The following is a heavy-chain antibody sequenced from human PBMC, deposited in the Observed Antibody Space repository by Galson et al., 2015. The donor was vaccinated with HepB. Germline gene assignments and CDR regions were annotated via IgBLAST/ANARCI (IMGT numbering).Heavy chain of an antibody. D-gene: IGHD3-10*01. Sequence: SLRLSCAASGFTFSNAWMNWVRQAPGKGLEWVGRIKSKTDGGTTDYAAPVKGRFTISRDDSKNTLYLQMNSLKTEDTAVYYCTTDLPTLWVRGARGLFDYWGQGTLVTVSS. J-gene: IGHJ4*02. CDR3: TTDLPTLWVRGARGLFDY. V-gene: IGHV3-15*07. CDR2: IKSKTDGGTT. CDR1: GFTFSNAW.